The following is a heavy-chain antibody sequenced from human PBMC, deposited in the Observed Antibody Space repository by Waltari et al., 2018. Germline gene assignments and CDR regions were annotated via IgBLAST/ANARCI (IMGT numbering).Heavy chain of an antibody. J-gene: IGHJ1*01. Sequence: QVQLVQSGAEVKKPGASVKVSCKVSGYTLTELSMHWVRPAPGTGLEWMGGFDPEDGETIYAQKFQGRVTMTEDTSTDTAYMELSSLRSEDTAVYYCATWMPGIAVAGTDQEYFQHWGQGTLVTVSS. CDR1: GYTLTELS. V-gene: IGHV1-24*01. CDR2: FDPEDGET. D-gene: IGHD6-19*01. CDR3: ATWMPGIAVAGTDQEYFQH.